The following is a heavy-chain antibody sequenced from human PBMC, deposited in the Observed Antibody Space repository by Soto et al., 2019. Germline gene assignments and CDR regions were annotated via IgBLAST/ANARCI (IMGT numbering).Heavy chain of an antibody. D-gene: IGHD3-10*01. CDR1: GFTFSSYG. V-gene: IGHV3-33*01. CDR3: ARGPMGSGSYSGY. J-gene: IGHJ4*02. Sequence: PGGSLRLSCAASGFTFSSYGMHWVRQAPGKGLEWVAVIWYDGSNKYYADSVKGRFTISRDNSKNTLYLQMNSLRAEDTAVYYCARGPMGSGSYSGYWGQGTLVTVSS. CDR2: IWYDGSNK.